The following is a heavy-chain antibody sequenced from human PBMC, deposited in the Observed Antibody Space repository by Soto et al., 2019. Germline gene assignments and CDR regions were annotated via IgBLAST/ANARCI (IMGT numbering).Heavy chain of an antibody. CDR2: INSDGSST. CDR1: GFTFSSYW. Sequence: PVGSLRLSCAASGFTFSSYWMHWVRQAPGKGLVWVSRINSDGSSTSYADSVKGRFTISRDNAKNTLYLQMNSLRAEDTAVYYCAREAGRQQLVRVRYYYGMDVWGQGTTVTVSS. D-gene: IGHD6-13*01. V-gene: IGHV3-74*01. CDR3: AREAGRQQLVRVRYYYGMDV. J-gene: IGHJ6*02.